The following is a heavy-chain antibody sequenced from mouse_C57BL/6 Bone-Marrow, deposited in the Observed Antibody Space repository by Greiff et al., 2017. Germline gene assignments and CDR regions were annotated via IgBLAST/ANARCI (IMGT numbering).Heavy chain of an antibody. Sequence: EVKLQESGGDLVKPGGSLKLSCAASGFTFSSYGMSWVRQTPDKRLEWVATISSGGSYTYYPDSVKGRFTISRDNAKNTLYLQMSSLKSEDTAMYYCARMDYYGSSYWYFDVWGTGTTVTVSS. CDR3: ARMDYYGSSYWYFDV. CDR1: GFTFSSYG. J-gene: IGHJ1*03. D-gene: IGHD1-1*01. V-gene: IGHV5-6*01. CDR2: ISSGGSYT.